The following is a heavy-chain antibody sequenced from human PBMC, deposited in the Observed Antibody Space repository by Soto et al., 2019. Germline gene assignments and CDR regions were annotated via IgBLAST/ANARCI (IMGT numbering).Heavy chain of an antibody. Sequence: EVQLVESGGGLVQPGGSLRLSCAASGFTVSSNYMSWVRQAPGKGLEWVSVIYSGGSTYYADSVKGRFTISRDNSKNTLYLQMNSLRAEDTAVYYCARGWGGYDGSWYFDYWGQGTLVTVSS. V-gene: IGHV3-66*01. CDR3: ARGWGGYDGSWYFDY. D-gene: IGHD2-15*01. CDR1: GFTVSSNY. J-gene: IGHJ4*02. CDR2: IYSGGST.